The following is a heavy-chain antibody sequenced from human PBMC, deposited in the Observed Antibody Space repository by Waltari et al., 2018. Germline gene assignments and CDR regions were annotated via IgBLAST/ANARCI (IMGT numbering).Heavy chain of an antibody. CDR3: ARHVGSGYDFYYYYYYYMDV. CDR2: IYYSGST. CDR1: GGSISSSSYY. Sequence: QLQLQESGPGLVKPSETLSLTCTVSGGSISSSSYYWGWIRQPPGKGLEWIGSIYYSGSTYYNPSLKSRVTISVDTSKNQFSLKLSSVTAADTAVYYCARHVGSGYDFYYYYYYYMDVWGKGTTVTVSS. D-gene: IGHD5-12*01. J-gene: IGHJ6*03. V-gene: IGHV4-39*01.